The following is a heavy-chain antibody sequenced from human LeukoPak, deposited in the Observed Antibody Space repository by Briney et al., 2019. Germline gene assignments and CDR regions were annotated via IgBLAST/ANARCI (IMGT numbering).Heavy chain of an antibody. V-gene: IGHV3-23*01. CDR3: AKEYSYNYVWDR. Sequence: PGGSLRLSCAASGFTFSSYAISWVRQAPGKGLEWVSSISGRGDSTYYADSVKGRFTISRDNSKNTVYLQMNSLRVEDTAVYYCAKEYSYNYVWDRWGQGILVTVSS. J-gene: IGHJ5*02. CDR1: GFTFSSYA. CDR2: ISGRGDST. D-gene: IGHD3-16*01.